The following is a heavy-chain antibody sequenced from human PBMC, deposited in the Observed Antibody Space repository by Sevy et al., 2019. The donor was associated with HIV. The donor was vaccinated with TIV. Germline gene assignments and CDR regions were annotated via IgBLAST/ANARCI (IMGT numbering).Heavy chain of an antibody. CDR3: AREGCTQPHDY. CDR2: FSFGCGRI. V-gene: IGHV3-23*01. J-gene: IGHJ4*02. CDR1: GFTFAKYS. Sequence: GGSLRLSCAASGFTFAKYSMSWVRQAPGKGLEWVSTFSFGCGRINYADSVKGRFTISIDDSKNTLFLQMNSLIAEDTATYFCAREGCTQPHDYWGQGTLVTVSS. D-gene: IGHD2-8*01.